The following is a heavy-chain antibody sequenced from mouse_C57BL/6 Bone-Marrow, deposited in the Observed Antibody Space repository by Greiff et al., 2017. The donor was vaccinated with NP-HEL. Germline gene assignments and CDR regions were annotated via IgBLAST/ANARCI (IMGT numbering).Heavy chain of an antibody. D-gene: IGHD1-1*01. V-gene: IGHV1-81*01. CDR3: ARHGSTFAWFAY. CDR1: GYTFTSYG. CDR2: IYPRSGNT. J-gene: IGHJ3*01. Sequence: QVQLKESGAELARPGASVKLSCKASGYTFTSYGISWVKQRTGQGLEWIGEIYPRSGNTYYNEKLKGKATLTADKSSSTAYMELRSLTSEDSAVYFCARHGSTFAWFAYWGQGTLVTVSA.